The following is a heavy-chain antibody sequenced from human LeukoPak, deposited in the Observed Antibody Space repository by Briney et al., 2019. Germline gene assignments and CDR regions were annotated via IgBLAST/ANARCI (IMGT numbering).Heavy chain of an antibody. D-gene: IGHD6-13*01. CDR3: ARVLRIAAAGNTFDY. V-gene: IGHV4-4*02. CDR1: GGSISSSHW. J-gene: IGHJ4*02. Sequence: SETLSLTCAVSGGSISSSHWWSWVRQPPGKGLEWIGEIYHSGITNYNPSLKSRVTISVDNSKNQFSLKLSSVTAADTAVYYCARVLRIAAAGNTFDYWGQGTLVTVSS. CDR2: IYHSGIT.